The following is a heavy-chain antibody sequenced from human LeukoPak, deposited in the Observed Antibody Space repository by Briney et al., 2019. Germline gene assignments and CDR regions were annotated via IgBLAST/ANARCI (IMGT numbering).Heavy chain of an antibody. D-gene: IGHD3-10*01. CDR2: INSDGSST. V-gene: IGHV3-74*01. CDR1: GFTFSSYW. CDR3: ARDRDSGYHDAFDI. J-gene: IGHJ3*02. Sequence: GGSLRLSCAASGFTFSSYWMHWVRQAPGTGLVWVSRINSDGSSTSYADSVKGRFTISRDNAKNTLSLQMNSLRAEDTAVYYCARDRDSGYHDAFDIWGQGTMVTVSS.